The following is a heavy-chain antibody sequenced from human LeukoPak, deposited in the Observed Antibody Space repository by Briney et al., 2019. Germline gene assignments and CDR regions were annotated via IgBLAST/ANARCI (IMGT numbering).Heavy chain of an antibody. CDR3: ARDRSAGLPRTEYFQY. J-gene: IGHJ1*01. V-gene: IGHV3-30*03. Sequence: PGGSLRLSCAASGFTFSSYGMHWVRQAPGKGLEWVALISYDGSDKYYADSVKGRFTISRDNSKNTVYLQMNSLRAEDTAVYYCARDRSAGLPRTEYFQYWGQGTLVTVSS. CDR1: GFTFSSYG. D-gene: IGHD3-3*01. CDR2: ISYDGSDK.